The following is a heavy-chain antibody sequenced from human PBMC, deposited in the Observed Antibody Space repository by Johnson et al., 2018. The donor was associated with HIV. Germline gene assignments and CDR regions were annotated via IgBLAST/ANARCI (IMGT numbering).Heavy chain of an antibody. CDR3: ARGGRNDAFDI. Sequence: VQLVESGGGLVQPGGSLRLSCAASGFTFSSYWMHWVHQAPGKGLVWVSRINSDGSSASYADSVKGRFTISRDNSKNTLYLQMNSLRAEDTAVYYCARGGRNDAFDIWGQGTMVTVSS. CDR1: GFTFSSYW. D-gene: IGHD3-10*01. J-gene: IGHJ3*02. CDR2: INSDGSSA. V-gene: IGHV3-74*01.